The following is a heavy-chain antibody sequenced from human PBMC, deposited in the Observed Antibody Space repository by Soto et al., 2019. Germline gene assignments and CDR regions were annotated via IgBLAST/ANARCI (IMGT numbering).Heavy chain of an antibody. J-gene: IGHJ4*02. CDR3: AGASGIAALPGFDY. D-gene: IGHD6-6*01. V-gene: IGHV1-69*05. Sequence: QVQLVQSGAEVKKPGSSVKVSCKASGGTFSSYAISWVRQAPGQGLEWMGGIIPLFGTANYAQKFQGRVTMTPDESTGTAYRDLSRRRSEPTAVYYCAGASGIAALPGFDYWGQGTLVTGSS. CDR1: GGTFSSYA. CDR2: IIPLFGTA.